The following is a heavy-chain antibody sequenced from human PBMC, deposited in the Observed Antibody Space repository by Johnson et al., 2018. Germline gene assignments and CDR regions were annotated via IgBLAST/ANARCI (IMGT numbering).Heavy chain of an antibody. CDR2: IYPGDSAT. CDR1: GYSFTSHW. D-gene: IGHD2-15*01. CDR3: AGRYCSGGSCYPGAFHI. J-gene: IGHJ3*02. V-gene: IGHV5-51*03. Sequence: VQLVQSGAEVKKPGEPLNISCKGSGYSFTSHWIGWVRQMPGKGLEWMGIIYPGDSATRYSPSFQGQVTISADKSIGPAYLPWTSLKTPDNPRDYGAGRYCSGGSCYPGAFHIWGQGTMVTVSS.